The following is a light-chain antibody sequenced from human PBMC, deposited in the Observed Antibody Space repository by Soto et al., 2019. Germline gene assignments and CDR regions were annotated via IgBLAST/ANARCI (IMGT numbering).Light chain of an antibody. V-gene: IGLV2-14*01. J-gene: IGLJ1*01. CDR1: SSDVGSYDH. CDR3: SSYTSSSTLHV. Sequence: QSVLTQPASVSGSPGQSITISCSGTSSDVGSYDHVAWYQQFPGKTPKLMIYEVSIRPSGVSSRFSASKSGNTASLTISGLQAEDEADYYCSSYTSSSTLHVFGTGTKVTV. CDR2: EVS.